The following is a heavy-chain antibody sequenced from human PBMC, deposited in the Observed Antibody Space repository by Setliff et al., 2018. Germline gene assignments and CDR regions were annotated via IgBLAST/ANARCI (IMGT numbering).Heavy chain of an antibody. J-gene: IGHJ4*02. CDR3: VRDTTSGWMLTN. Sequence: PGGSLRLSCTASGLTFADAWMNWVRQAPGKGLEWISYLNNDGTTIYYADSVRGRFTISRDNARDSLYLQMNSLRAEDTAVYYCVRDTTSGWMLTNWGQGTLVTVSS. CDR2: LNNDGTTI. CDR1: GLTFADAW. V-gene: IGHV3-11*04. D-gene: IGHD6-25*01.